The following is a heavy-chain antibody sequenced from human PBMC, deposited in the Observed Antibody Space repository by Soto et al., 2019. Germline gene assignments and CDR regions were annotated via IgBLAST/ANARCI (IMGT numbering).Heavy chain of an antibody. CDR1: GDSVGNGPYY. J-gene: IGHJ6*02. D-gene: IGHD1-26*01. Sequence: QVRLQESGPGLVKPSETLSLSWLVSGDSVGNGPYYWSWIRQSPGEGLEWIAYIYYSGSTNVNPSLESRVNISIDMYKNQIYLELRSVTGGDAAVYFCARVGSSCHSGGCYYYYGLGVWGQGTTVAISS. CDR3: ARVGSSCHSGGCYYYYGLGV. CDR2: IYYSGST. V-gene: IGHV4-61*01.